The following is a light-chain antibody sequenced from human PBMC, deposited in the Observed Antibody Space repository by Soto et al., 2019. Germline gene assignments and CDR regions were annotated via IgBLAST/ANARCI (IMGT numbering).Light chain of an antibody. V-gene: IGLV1-51*01. CDR1: SSNIGGNS. J-gene: IGLJ1*01. CDR2: DDN. CDR3: QSYDNSLVGSV. Sequence: QSVLTQPPSVSAAPGQKVTISCSGSSSNIGGNSVSWYQQLPGTAPKLLIYDDNKRPSGIPDRFSGSKSGTSATLGITGFQTGDEADYYCQSYDNSLVGSVFGTGTKVTVL.